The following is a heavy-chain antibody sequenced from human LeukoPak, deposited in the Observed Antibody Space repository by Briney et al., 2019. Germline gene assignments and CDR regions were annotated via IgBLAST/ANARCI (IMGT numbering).Heavy chain of an antibody. Sequence: GGSLRLSCAASGFTFSSYEMNWVRQAPGKGLEWVSSISGSGGRSDYAESVRGRFTISSDSSSNTLYLQMDSLRGDDTAVYYCAKVNNHGYNDYWGQGTLVTVSS. CDR3: AKVNNHGYNDY. J-gene: IGHJ4*02. CDR1: GFTFSSYE. CDR2: ISGSGGRS. V-gene: IGHV3-23*01. D-gene: IGHD5-18*01.